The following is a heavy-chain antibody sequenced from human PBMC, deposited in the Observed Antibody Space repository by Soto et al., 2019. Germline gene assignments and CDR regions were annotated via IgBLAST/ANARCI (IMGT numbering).Heavy chain of an antibody. V-gene: IGHV4-31*03. Sequence: QVQLQESGPGLVKPSQTLSLTCTVSGGSISSGTYYWSWIRQHPGKGLEWLGYIYISGTTYYNPSRNSRXTIELXXSKNQFSLKLSSVTAADTAVYYCARAGSSGYSFDYWGQGTLVTVSS. CDR2: IYISGTT. D-gene: IGHD3-22*01. J-gene: IGHJ4*02. CDR1: GGSISSGTYY. CDR3: ARAGSSGYSFDY.